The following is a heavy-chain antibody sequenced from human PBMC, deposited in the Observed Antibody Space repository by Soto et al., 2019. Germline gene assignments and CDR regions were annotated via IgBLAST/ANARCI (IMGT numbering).Heavy chain of an antibody. J-gene: IGHJ6*02. CDR1: GFTFDDYA. CDR3: AKDAGCSGGSCYSYYYYYYGMDV. CDR2: ISWNSGSI. D-gene: IGHD2-15*01. Sequence: ALRLSCAASGFTFDDYAMHWVRQAPGKGLEWVSGISWNSGSIGYADSVKGRFTISRDNAKNSLYLQMNSLRAEDTALYYCAKDAGCSGGSCYSYYYYYYGMDVWGQGTTVTVSS. V-gene: IGHV3-9*01.